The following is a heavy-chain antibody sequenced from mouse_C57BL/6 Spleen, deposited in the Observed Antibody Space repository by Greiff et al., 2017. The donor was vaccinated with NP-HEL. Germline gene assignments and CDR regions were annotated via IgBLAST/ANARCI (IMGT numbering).Heavy chain of an antibody. CDR1: GYAFSSYW. V-gene: IGHV1-80*01. D-gene: IGHD5-1*01. J-gene: IGHJ4*01. CDR3: ERRTYYYYAMDY. CDR2: IYPGDGDT. Sequence: VQLQQSGAELVKPGASVKISCKASGYAFSSYWMNWVKQRPGKGLEWIGQIYPGDGDTNYNGKFKGKATLTADKSSSTAYMQLSSLTSEDSAVYFCERRTYYYYAMDYWGQGTSVTVSS.